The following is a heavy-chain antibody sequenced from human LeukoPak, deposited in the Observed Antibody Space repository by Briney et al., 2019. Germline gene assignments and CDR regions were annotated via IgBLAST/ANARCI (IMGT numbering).Heavy chain of an antibody. CDR3: TKARGWGEGNYYYYYYGMAY. Sequence: GGSLRLSCAASGFTFDDYAMHWVRHAPGKGLEWVSGISWNSGSINYADSVKGRFTISRDNAKNSLYLQMNSLRAEDTALYYSTKARGWGEGNYYYYYYGMAYWGQGTPGTGS. J-gene: IGHJ6*02. D-gene: IGHD4-11*01. CDR1: GFTFDDYA. CDR2: ISWNSGSI. V-gene: IGHV3-9*01.